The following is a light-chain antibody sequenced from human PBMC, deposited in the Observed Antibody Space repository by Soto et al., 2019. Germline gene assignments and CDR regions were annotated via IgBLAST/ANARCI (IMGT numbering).Light chain of an antibody. V-gene: IGKV2-28*01. CDR2: LGS. J-gene: IGKJ2*01. CDR1: QSLLHSNGYNY. Sequence: DIVMTQSPLSLPVTPGEPASISCRSSQSLLHSNGYNYLDWYLQKPGQSPQLVIYLGSNRASGVPDRFSGSGSGTDFTLKISRVEAEAVGVYYCMQALQTPLYTFGQGTKLEIK. CDR3: MQALQTPLYT.